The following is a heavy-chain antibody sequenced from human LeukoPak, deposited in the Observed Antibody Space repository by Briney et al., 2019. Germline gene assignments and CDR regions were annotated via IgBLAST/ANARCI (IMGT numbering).Heavy chain of an antibody. Sequence: GESLKISCKGSGYSFTSYWIGWVRQAPGQGLEWMGWISAYNGNTNYAQKLQGRVTMTTDTSTSTAYMELRSLRSDDTAVYDCERGGGIAAAGRGGYFDYWGQGTLVTASS. CDR1: GYSFTSYW. V-gene: IGHV1-18*04. CDR3: ERGGGIAAAGRGGYFDY. J-gene: IGHJ4*02. D-gene: IGHD6-25*01. CDR2: ISAYNGNT.